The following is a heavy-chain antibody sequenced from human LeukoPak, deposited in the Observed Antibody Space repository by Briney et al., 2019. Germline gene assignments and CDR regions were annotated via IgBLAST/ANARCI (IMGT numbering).Heavy chain of an antibody. CDR3: ARVRGLYCFDY. V-gene: IGHV4-38-2*01. J-gene: IGHJ4*02. Sequence: PSEALSLTCAVSGYSISSGYYWGWIRQPPGKGLEWIGSIFHSGSTYYNPSLKSRVTISVDTSKNQFSLKLSSVTAADTAVYYCARVRGLYCFDYWGQGTLDTVSS. CDR2: IFHSGST. CDR1: GYSISSGYY. D-gene: IGHD2-15*01.